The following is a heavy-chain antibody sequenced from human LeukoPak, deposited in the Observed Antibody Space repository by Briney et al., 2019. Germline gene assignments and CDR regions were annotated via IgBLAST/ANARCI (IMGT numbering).Heavy chain of an antibody. D-gene: IGHD5-12*01. CDR1: GGSISSSSYY. CDR3: AREGWVVATSHAFDI. V-gene: IGHV4-61*01. CDR2: IYYSGST. J-gene: IGHJ3*02. Sequence: SETLSLTCTVSGGSISSSSYYWSWIRQPPGKGLEWIGYIYYSGSTNYNPSLKSRVTISVDTSKNQFSLKLSSVTAADTAVYYCAREGWVVATSHAFDIWGQGTMVTVSS.